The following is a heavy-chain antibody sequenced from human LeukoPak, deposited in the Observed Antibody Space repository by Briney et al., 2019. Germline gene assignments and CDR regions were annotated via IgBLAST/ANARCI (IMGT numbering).Heavy chain of an antibody. CDR1: GFTLSNYA. D-gene: IGHD2-15*01. CDR2: ISGSGDST. J-gene: IGHJ4*02. CDR3: AKEVPDMVVAPLYFDY. V-gene: IGHV3-23*01. Sequence: GGSLRLSCAASGFTLSNYAMSWVRQAPGKGLEWVSAISGSGDSTYYADSVKGRFTISRDNSKNTLYLQMNSLRAEDTAVYYCAKEVPDMVVAPLYFDYWGQGPLVTVSS.